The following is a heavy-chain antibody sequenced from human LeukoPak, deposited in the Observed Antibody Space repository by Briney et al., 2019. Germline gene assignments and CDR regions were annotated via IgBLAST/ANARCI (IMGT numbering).Heavy chain of an antibody. Sequence: ASVKVSCKASGYTFTSYYMHWVRQAPGQGREWMGIINPSGGSTSYAQKFQGRVTMTRDTSTSTVYMELSSLRSEDTAVYYCARAYCSSTSCYTGDYYYYGMDVWGQGTTVTVSS. CDR3: ARAYCSSTSCYTGDYYYYGMDV. CDR1: GYTFTSYY. D-gene: IGHD2-2*02. V-gene: IGHV1-46*01. J-gene: IGHJ6*02. CDR2: INPSGGST.